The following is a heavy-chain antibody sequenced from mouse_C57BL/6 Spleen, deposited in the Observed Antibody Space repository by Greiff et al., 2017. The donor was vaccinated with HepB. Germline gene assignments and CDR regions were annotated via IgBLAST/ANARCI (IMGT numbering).Heavy chain of an antibody. D-gene: IGHD2-1*01. CDR3: ARERIYYGNWYYFDY. CDR1: GYSITSGYY. J-gene: IGHJ2*01. Sequence: ESGPGLVKPSQSLSLSCSVTGYSITSGYYWNWIRQFPGNKLEWMGYISYDGSNNYNPSLKNRISITRDTSKNQFFLKLNSVTTEDTATYYCARERIYYGNWYYFDYWGQGTTLTVSS. V-gene: IGHV3-6*01. CDR2: ISYDGSN.